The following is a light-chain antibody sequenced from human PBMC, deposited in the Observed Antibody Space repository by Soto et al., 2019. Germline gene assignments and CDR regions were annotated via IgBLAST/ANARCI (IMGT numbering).Light chain of an antibody. CDR3: SSYTSSRTVL. V-gene: IGLV2-14*03. J-gene: IGLJ2*01. Sequence: QSVLTQPASVSGSPGQSITISCTGTSSDVGGYAHVSWYQQHPGKAPKLMIYDVSHRPSGVSNRFSGSKSGNTASLTISGLKAEDEADYFCSSYTSSRTVLFGGGTKVTVL. CDR1: SSDVGGYAH. CDR2: DVS.